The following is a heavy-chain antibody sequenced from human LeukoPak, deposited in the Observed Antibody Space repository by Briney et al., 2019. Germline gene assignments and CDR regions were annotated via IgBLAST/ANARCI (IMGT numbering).Heavy chain of an antibody. CDR3: ARHPGQDGQQLVN. CDR2: IYPGDSDT. Sequence: GESLKISCKGSGYSFTSYWIGWVRQMPGKGLEWMGIIYPGDSDTRYSPSFQGQVTISADKSISTAYLQWSRLKASDTAMYYCARHPGQDGQQLVNWGQGTLVTVSS. CDR1: GYSFTSYW. D-gene: IGHD6-13*01. V-gene: IGHV5-51*01. J-gene: IGHJ4*02.